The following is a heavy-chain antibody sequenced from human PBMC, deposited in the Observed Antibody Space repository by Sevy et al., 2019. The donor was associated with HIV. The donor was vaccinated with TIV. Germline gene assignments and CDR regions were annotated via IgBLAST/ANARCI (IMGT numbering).Heavy chain of an antibody. CDR3: ARDREVGYSYGSGGNWFDP. Sequence: GESLKISCAASGFTFSSYAMHWVRQAPGKGLEWVAVISYDGSNKYYADSVKGRFTISRDNSKNTLYLQMNSLRAEDTAVYYCARDREVGYSYGSGGNWFDPWGQGTLVTVSS. D-gene: IGHD5-18*01. V-gene: IGHV3-30-3*01. CDR2: ISYDGSNK. CDR1: GFTFSSYA. J-gene: IGHJ5*02.